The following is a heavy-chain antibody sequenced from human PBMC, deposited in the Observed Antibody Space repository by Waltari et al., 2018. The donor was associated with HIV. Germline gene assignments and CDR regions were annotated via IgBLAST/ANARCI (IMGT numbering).Heavy chain of an antibody. CDR3: ARDTTVVGTRYFDY. Sequence: EVQLVASGGGLIQTGGSLLLSCAASGFTVSSVYLCWVRKAPGKGLGWVSVIHSSGGTNYADSVKGRFTISRDNSKNTLYLQMNSLGAEDTAVYYCARDTTVVGTRYFDYWGRGTLVTVSS. CDR1: GFTVSSVY. CDR2: IHSSGGT. J-gene: IGHJ4*02. V-gene: IGHV3-53*01. D-gene: IGHD6-13*01.